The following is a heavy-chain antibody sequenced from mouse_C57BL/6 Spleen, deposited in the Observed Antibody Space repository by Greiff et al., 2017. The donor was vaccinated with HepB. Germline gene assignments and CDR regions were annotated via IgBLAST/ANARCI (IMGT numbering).Heavy chain of an antibody. CDR1: GFTFSDYY. Sequence: EVMLVESGGGLVQPGGSLKLSCAASGFTFSDYYMYWVRQTPEKRLEWVAYISNGGGSTYYPDTVKGRFTISRDNAKNTLYLQMSRLKSEDTAMYYCARHSSYGYFDVWGTGTTVTVSS. CDR2: ISNGGGST. V-gene: IGHV5-12*01. J-gene: IGHJ1*03. CDR3: ARHSSYGYFDV. D-gene: IGHD1-1*01.